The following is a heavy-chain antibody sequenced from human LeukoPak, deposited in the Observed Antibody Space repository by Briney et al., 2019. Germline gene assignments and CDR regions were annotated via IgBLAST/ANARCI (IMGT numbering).Heavy chain of an antibody. CDR3: ARYGTLTMIGLDY. J-gene: IGHJ4*02. V-gene: IGHV3-30*04. D-gene: IGHD3-22*01. CDR1: EFTFSSYA. CDR2: ISYDGSNK. Sequence: TGGSLRLSCAASEFTFSSYAMHWVRQAPGKGLEWVAVISYDGSNKYYADSVKGRFTISRDNSKNTLYLQMNGLRAEDTAVYYCARYGTLTMIGLDYWGQGTLVTVSS.